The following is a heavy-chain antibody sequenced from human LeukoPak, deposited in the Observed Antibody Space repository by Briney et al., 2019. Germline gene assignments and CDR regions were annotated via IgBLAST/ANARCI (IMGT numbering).Heavy chain of an antibody. J-gene: IGHJ4*02. CDR3: AKDHSSGWYYFDY. CDR1: GFTFSSYG. CDR2: ISYEGSNK. V-gene: IGHV3-30*18. Sequence: GGSLRLSCAASGFTFSSYGMHWVRQGPGKGLECRAVISYEGSNKYYADSVKGRFTISRDNSKNTLYLQMNSLRAEDTAVYYCAKDHSSGWYYFDYWGQGTLVTVSS. D-gene: IGHD6-19*01.